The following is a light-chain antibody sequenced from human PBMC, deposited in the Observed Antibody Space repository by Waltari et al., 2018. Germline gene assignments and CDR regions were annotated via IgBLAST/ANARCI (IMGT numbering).Light chain of an antibody. V-gene: IGLV2-14*03. CDR3: NSFTSSTTWV. Sequence: QSALTQPASVSGSPGQSITISCTGTSSDVVGHNHVSWYQQHPGQAPKLLIYDVTKWPSGGSDRFSGSKSGNTASLTISGLQAEDEADYYCNSFTSSTTWVFGGGTRVTVL. CDR1: SSDVVGHNH. J-gene: IGLJ3*02. CDR2: DVT.